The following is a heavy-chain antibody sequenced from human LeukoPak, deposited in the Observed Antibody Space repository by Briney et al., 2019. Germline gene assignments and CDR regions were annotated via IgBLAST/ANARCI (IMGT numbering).Heavy chain of an antibody. Sequence: GGSLRLSSAASGFTFDDYAMHWVRQAPGKGLGWVSGISWNSGSIGYADSVRGGFTISRDNAKNSLYLQMNSLRAEDTALYYCAQVLVAAGTWGGVDAFDIWGQGTMVTVSS. J-gene: IGHJ3*02. CDR3: AQVLVAAGTWGGVDAFDI. CDR2: ISWNSGSI. CDR1: GFTFDDYA. V-gene: IGHV3-9*01. D-gene: IGHD6-13*01.